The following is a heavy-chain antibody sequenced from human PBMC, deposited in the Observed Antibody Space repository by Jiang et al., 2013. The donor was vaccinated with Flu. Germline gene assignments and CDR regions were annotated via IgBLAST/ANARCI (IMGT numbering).Heavy chain of an antibody. Sequence: TSYWIAWVRQMPGKGLEWMGIIYPGDSDTRYSPSFQGQVTISADKSISTAYLQWSSLKASDSAMYYCARHSSSGSKWDLFFDYWGQGTLVTASS. J-gene: IGHJ4*02. D-gene: IGHD1-26*01. V-gene: IGHV5-51*01. CDR2: IYPGDSDT. CDR3: ARHSSSGSKWDLFFDY. CDR1: TSYW.